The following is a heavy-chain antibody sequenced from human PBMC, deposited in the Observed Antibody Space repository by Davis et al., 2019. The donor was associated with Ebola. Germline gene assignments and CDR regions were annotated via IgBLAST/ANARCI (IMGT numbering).Heavy chain of an antibody. CDR2: LTSSGRTT. D-gene: IGHD2-15*01. Sequence: GGSLRLSCAASGFTFSDYYMSWVRQAPGKGLEWLSYLTSSGRTTYYVDSVKGRFTISRDNAKNSLYLQMNSLRAEDTAVYYCARALTAEYSPIDYWGQGTLVTVSS. J-gene: IGHJ4*02. V-gene: IGHV3-11*01. CDR1: GFTFSDYY. CDR3: ARALTAEYSPIDY.